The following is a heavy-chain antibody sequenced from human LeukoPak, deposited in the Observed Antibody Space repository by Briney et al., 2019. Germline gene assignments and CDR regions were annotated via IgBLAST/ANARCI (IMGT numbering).Heavy chain of an antibody. CDR1: GDSVSSSGYY. Sequence: PSETLSLTCTVSGDSVSSSGYYWGWIRQPPGKGLEWIGSIYYSGSTYYNPSLKSRVTISIDTSKNQFSLKLSSVTAADTAVYYCARGPYYYGSGSPNWFDPWGQGTLVTVSS. J-gene: IGHJ5*02. D-gene: IGHD3-10*01. CDR3: ARGPYYYGSGSPNWFDP. V-gene: IGHV4-39*07. CDR2: IYYSGST.